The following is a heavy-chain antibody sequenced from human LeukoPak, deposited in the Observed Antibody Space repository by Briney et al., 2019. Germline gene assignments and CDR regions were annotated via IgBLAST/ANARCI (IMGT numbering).Heavy chain of an antibody. Sequence: SDTLSLTCAVYGGSFSGYYWSWIRQPRGEGLEWIGEINHSGSTNYNPSLKSRVTISVDTSKNQFSLKLSSVTAADTAVYYCARVITMVRGADYWGQGTLVTVSS. CDR2: INHSGST. CDR1: GGSFSGYY. J-gene: IGHJ4*02. D-gene: IGHD3-10*01. V-gene: IGHV4-34*01. CDR3: ARVITMVRGADY.